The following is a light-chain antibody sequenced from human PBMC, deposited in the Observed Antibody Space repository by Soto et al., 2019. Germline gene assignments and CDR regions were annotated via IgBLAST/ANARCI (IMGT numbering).Light chain of an antibody. CDR2: DNN. CDR1: SSNIGSNY. V-gene: IGLV1-51*01. Sequence: QSALTQPPSVSAARGQKVTISCSGSSSNIGSNYVSWYQQLPGTAPKLLIYDNNKRPSGIPDRFSGSKSGTSATLGITGLQTGDEADYYCGTWDSSLSAVFGGGTKLSVL. J-gene: IGLJ2*01. CDR3: GTWDSSLSAV.